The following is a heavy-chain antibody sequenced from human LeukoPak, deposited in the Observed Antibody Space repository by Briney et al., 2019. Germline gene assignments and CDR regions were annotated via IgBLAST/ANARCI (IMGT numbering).Heavy chain of an antibody. Sequence: GGSLRLSCAASGFTFSSYWMHWVRQAPGKGLVWVSRINSDGSSISYADSVKGRFTISRDNAKNTLYLQMNSLRAEDTAVYYCARGALEYSSSWYNWFDPWGQGTLVTVSS. V-gene: IGHV3-74*01. CDR2: INSDGSSI. CDR3: ARGALEYSSSWYNWFDP. CDR1: GFTFSSYW. J-gene: IGHJ5*02. D-gene: IGHD6-13*01.